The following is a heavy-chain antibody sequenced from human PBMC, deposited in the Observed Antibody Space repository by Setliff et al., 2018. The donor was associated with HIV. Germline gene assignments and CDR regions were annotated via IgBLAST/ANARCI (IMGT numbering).Heavy chain of an antibody. V-gene: IGHV4-39*01. D-gene: IGHD3-22*01. CDR1: AGYIRSTNYY. CDR3: ARTYYYDKSGEGYMDV. CDR2: MFYSGRS. Sequence: SETLSLTCTVSAGYIRSTNYYWGWIRQPPGKGLEWIGSMFYSGRSYYNPSLQSRVSISVDTSKNQFSLKLRSVTAADTAVYYCARTYYYDKSGEGYMDVWGKGTTVTVSS. J-gene: IGHJ6*03.